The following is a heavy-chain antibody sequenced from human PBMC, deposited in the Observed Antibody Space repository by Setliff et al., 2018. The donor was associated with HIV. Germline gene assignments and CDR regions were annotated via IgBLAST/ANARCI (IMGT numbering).Heavy chain of an antibody. D-gene: IGHD2-2*01. CDR2: IYNSATT. CDR1: GASISSKT. CDR3: ARGGTSSNWFGP. Sequence: SETLSLTCIVSGASISSKTWGWVRQAPGKGLQWIGFIYNSATTNYNPSLKSRVTISLDTSKNQFSLKLTSVTAADTAVYYCARGGTSSNWFGPWGQGTLVTVSS. V-gene: IGHV4-59*01. J-gene: IGHJ5*02.